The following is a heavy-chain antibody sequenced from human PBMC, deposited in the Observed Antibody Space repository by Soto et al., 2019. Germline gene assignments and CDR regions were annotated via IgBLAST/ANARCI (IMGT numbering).Heavy chain of an antibody. CDR3: ARHLGPTGPNY. CDR2: IYYTGST. Sequence: QLQLQESGPGLVKPSETLSLTCTVSGGSISDSNYHWGWIRQPPGKGLEWIGSIYYTGSTYYNPSLKSRVPISGDTSKNQFSLKLTSVADGDPAVYYCARHLGPTGPNYWGQGTLVTVSS. J-gene: IGHJ4*02. D-gene: IGHD1-26*01. V-gene: IGHV4-39*01. CDR1: GGSISDSNYH.